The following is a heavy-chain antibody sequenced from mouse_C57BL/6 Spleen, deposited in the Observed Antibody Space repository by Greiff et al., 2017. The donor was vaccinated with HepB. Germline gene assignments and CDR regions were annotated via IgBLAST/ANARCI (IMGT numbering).Heavy chain of an antibody. Sequence: QVQLQQPGAELVRPGSSVKLSCKASGYTFTSYWMHWVKQRPIQGLEWIGNIDPSDSETHYNQKFKDKATLTVEKSSSTAYMQLSSLTSEDSAVYYCARSGIYSWFAYWGQGTLVTVSA. CDR2: IDPSDSET. D-gene: IGHD2-1*01. J-gene: IGHJ3*01. CDR1: GYTFTSYW. CDR3: ARSGIYSWFAY. V-gene: IGHV1-52*01.